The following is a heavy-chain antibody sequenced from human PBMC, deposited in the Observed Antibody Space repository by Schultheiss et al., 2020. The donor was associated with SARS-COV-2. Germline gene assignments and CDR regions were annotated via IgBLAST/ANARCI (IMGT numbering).Heavy chain of an antibody. D-gene: IGHD3-9*01. CDR3: ARDRALTNYDILTTYYKYYYYGMDV. CDR1: GGSISSYY. V-gene: IGHV4-4*07. J-gene: IGHJ6*02. CDR2: IYTSGST. Sequence: SQTLSLTCPVSGGSISSYYWSWIRQPAGKGLEWIGRIYTSGSTNYNPSLKSRVTMSVDTSKNQFSLKLSSVTAADTAVYYCARDRALTNYDILTTYYKYYYYGMDVWGQGTTVTVSS.